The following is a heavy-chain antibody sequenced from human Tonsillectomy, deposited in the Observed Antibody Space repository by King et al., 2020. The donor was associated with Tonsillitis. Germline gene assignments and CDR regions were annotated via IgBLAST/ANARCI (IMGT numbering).Heavy chain of an antibody. J-gene: IGHJ5*02. V-gene: IGHV3-30*04. CDR1: GFTFSSYS. D-gene: IGHD5-12*01. Sequence: VQLVESGGGVVQPGRSLRLSCAASGFTFSSYSMHWVRQAPGKGLEWVAVISQDGSNKYYADYVKGQFTISRDNFKNTLYLQMDSLRAEDTAVYYCARAPDSGNIVNWFGPWGQGTLVTVSS. CDR2: ISQDGSNK. CDR3: ARAPDSGNIVNWFGP.